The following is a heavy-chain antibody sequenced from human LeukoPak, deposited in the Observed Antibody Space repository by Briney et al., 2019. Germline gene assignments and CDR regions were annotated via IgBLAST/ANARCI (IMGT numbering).Heavy chain of an antibody. CDR1: GGSFSGYY. Sequence: SQTLSLTCAVYGGSFSGYYWSWIRQPPGKGLEWSGEINHSGNTNNNTSLKSRVTISVDTSKNQFSLKLGSVTAADTAVYYCAREVRVGGVVMKPGSNWFDPWGQGTLVTVSS. D-gene: IGHD3-3*01. J-gene: IGHJ5*02. V-gene: IGHV4-34*01. CDR3: AREVRVGGVVMKPGSNWFDP. CDR2: INHSGNT.